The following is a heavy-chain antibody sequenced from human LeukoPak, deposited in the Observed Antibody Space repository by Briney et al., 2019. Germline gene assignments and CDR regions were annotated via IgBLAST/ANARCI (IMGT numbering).Heavy chain of an antibody. CDR1: GGSFRGYY. Sequence: PSETLSLTCAVCGGSFRGYYWSWLRPPPGKGLEWIGEIYHSGSTNYNPSLKSRVTISVDTSKNQFSLKLSSVTAADTAVYYCARGPLRYFDWLFPKGMDVWGQGTTVTVSS. CDR2: IYHSGST. J-gene: IGHJ6*02. V-gene: IGHV4-34*01. D-gene: IGHD3-9*01. CDR3: ARGPLRYFDWLFPKGMDV.